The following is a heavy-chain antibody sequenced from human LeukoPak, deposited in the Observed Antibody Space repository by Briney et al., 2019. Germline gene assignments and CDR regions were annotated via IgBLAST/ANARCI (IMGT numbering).Heavy chain of an antibody. CDR3: AREGEWPHDAFDI. CDR2: ISSSSSYI. V-gene: IGHV3-21*01. J-gene: IGHJ3*02. D-gene: IGHD3-16*01. CDR1: GFTFSSYS. Sequence: GGSLRLSCAASGFTFSSYSMTWVRQAPGKGLEWVSSISSSSSYIYYADSVKGRFTISRDNAKNSLYLQMNSLRAEDTAVYYCAREGEWPHDAFDIWGQGTMVTVSS.